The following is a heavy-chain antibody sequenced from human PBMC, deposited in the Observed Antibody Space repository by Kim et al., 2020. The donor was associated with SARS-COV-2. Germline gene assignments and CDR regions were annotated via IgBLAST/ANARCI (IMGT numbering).Heavy chain of an antibody. Sequence: GGSLRLSCAASGFTFSSYAVHWVRQAPGKGLEWVAFISYNGSEFYADSVQGRFTISRDSSKNTLDLQMNSLRAEDTAVYVCARVSNGNYNGAFDMWGQGT. J-gene: IGHJ3*02. CDR2: ISYNGSE. V-gene: IGHV3-30*04. D-gene: IGHD1-7*01. CDR1: GFTFSSYA. CDR3: ARVSNGNYNGAFDM.